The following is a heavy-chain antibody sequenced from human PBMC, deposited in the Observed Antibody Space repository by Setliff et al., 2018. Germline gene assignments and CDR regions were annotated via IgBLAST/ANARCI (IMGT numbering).Heavy chain of an antibody. D-gene: IGHD6-13*01. CDR2: TDWDDDK. J-gene: IGHJ4*02. CDR1: GFSLNTSGMR. CDR3: ARISASSSHFDY. V-gene: IGHV2-70*04. Sequence: SGPTLVNPTQTLTLTCTFSGFSLNTSGMRVSWIRQPPGKALEWLARTDWDDDKFYSTSLKTRLTISKDTSKKQVVLTMTNMEPVDTATYYCARISASSSHFDYWGPGTLVTVSS.